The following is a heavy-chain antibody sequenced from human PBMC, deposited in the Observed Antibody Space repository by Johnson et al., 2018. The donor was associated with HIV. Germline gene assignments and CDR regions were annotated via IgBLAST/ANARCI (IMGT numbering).Heavy chain of an antibody. CDR2: ISYDGSNK. CDR3: ERVDRSWAFDI. CDR1: GFTFSSNA. J-gene: IGHJ3*02. D-gene: IGHD3-16*02. Sequence: QVQLVESGGGVVQPGRSLRLSCAASGFTFSSNAMHWVRQAPGKGLEWVAVISYDGSNKNYADSLKGRFTISRDNSKNTLYLQMNSLRPEDTALYFCERVDRSWAFDIWGQGTMVTVSS. V-gene: IGHV3-30*11.